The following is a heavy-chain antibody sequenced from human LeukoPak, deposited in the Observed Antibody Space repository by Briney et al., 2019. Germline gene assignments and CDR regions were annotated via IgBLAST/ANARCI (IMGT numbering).Heavy chain of an antibody. CDR3: ARGWLTKTIDY. CDR2: IYNSGRT. J-gene: IGHJ4*02. CDR1: SAFISDYY. Sequence: SETLSLTCTVSSAFISDYYWGWLRQTPEKGLEWIGCIYNSGRTDYNPSLKSRVTISIDTSKNHFSLKLTSVTAADTALYYCARGWLTKTIDYWGQGTLVTVSS. V-gene: IGHV4-59*01. D-gene: IGHD6-19*01.